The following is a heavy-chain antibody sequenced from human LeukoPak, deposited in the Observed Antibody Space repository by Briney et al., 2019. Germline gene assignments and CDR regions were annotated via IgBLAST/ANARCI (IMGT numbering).Heavy chain of an antibody. V-gene: IGHV1-46*01. CDR1: GYTFTNYY. D-gene: IGHD4-17*01. CDR3: AKERDYGVNYFDY. CDR2: INPNGGGT. Sequence: ASVKISCKTSGYTFTNYYVHWVRQAPGQGLEWMGLINPNGGGTNYAQKFQGRVTMTSDMSTNTVYMEMSSLRSDDTAVYYCAKERDYGVNYFDYWGQGTLVTVSS. J-gene: IGHJ4*02.